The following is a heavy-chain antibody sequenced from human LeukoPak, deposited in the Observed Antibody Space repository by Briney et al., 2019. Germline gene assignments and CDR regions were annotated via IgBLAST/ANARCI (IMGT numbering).Heavy chain of an antibody. J-gene: IGHJ4*02. CDR3: ARGQDFGNIAVAGELDY. Sequence: PGGSLRLSCAASGFTFSSYSMNWVRQAPGKGLEWVSSISSSSSYIYYADSVKGRFTISRDNAKNSLYLQMNSLRAEDTAVYYCARGQDFGNIAVAGELDYWGQGTLVTVSS. CDR1: GFTFSSYS. CDR2: ISSSSSYI. D-gene: IGHD6-19*01. V-gene: IGHV3-21*01.